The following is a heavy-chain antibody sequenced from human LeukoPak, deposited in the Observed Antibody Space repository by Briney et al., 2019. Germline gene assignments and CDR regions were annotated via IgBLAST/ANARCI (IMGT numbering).Heavy chain of an antibody. Sequence: PSQTLSLTCTVSGGSISSGSYYWSWIRQPAGKGLEWIGRIYTSGSTNYNPSLKSRVTISVDTSKNQFSLKLSSVTAADTAVYYCARVGGSSRPPHAAYNWFDPWGQGTLVTVSS. J-gene: IGHJ5*02. CDR2: IYTSGST. D-gene: IGHD6-13*01. CDR1: GGSISSGSYY. CDR3: ARVGGSSRPPHAAYNWFDP. V-gene: IGHV4-61*02.